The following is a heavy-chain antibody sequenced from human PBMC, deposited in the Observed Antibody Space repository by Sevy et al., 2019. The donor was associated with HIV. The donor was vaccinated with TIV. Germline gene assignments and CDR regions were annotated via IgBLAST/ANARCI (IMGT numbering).Heavy chain of an antibody. V-gene: IGHV3-21*01. J-gene: IGHJ4*02. D-gene: IGHD3-10*01. CDR3: ARWDYYGSLYYFDY. CDR1: GFTFSNYF. CDR2: ISSGSSYI. Sequence: GGYLRLSCAASGFTFSNYFINWVRQAPGKGLEWVSSISSGSSYIFYADSVKGRFTISRDNAKNSLYLHMNSLRAEDTAVYYCARWDYYGSLYYFDYWGPGTLVTVSS.